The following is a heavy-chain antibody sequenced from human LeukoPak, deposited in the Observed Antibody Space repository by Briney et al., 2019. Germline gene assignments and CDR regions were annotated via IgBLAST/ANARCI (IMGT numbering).Heavy chain of an antibody. CDR2: IRHDGSNK. Sequence: PGGSLRLFCTTSGFIFRNYGMHWVRQAPGKGLEGVAFIRHDGSNKYYADSVKGRCTISRDNSKKTVYLQMNSLRTEDTAVYYCAKDRWLQGYFDYWGQGTLVTVSS. V-gene: IGHV3-30*02. J-gene: IGHJ4*02. CDR1: GFIFRNYG. D-gene: IGHD5-24*01. CDR3: AKDRWLQGYFDY.